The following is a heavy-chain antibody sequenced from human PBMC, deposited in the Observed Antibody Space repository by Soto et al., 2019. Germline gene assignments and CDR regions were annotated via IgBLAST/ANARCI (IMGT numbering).Heavy chain of an antibody. CDR2: ISPYSGKT. J-gene: IGHJ4*02. CDR1: GYTFTNND. CDR3: AREGLLLLPDY. V-gene: IGHV1-18*01. Sequence: QIQQVQAGTEVRKSGALAKVSCKTSGYTFTNNDVCWVRQTPGQGLEWMGWISPYSGKTNYARKFKDRVTMTTDTSTSTVYMELTSLTSDDTAVYYCAREGLLLLPDYWGQGTLVTVSS. D-gene: IGHD3-22*01.